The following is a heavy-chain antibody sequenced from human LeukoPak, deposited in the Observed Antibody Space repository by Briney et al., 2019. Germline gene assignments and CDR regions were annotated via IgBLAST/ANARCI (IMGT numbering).Heavy chain of an antibody. CDR2: IGTAGDT. CDR3: ARSSGIAVAGIDY. V-gene: IGHV3-13*01. Sequence: GGSLRLSCAASGFTFSSYDMHWVRQATGKGLEWVSAIGTAGDTYYPGSVKGRFTISTENAKNSLYLQMNSLRAGDTAVYYCARSSGIAVAGIDYWGQGTLVTVSS. CDR1: GFTFSSYD. D-gene: IGHD6-19*01. J-gene: IGHJ4*02.